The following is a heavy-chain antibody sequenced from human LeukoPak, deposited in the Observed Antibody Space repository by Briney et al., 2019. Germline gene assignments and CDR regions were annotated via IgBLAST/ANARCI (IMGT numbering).Heavy chain of an antibody. CDR2: ISGSGGST. D-gene: IGHD5-18*01. J-gene: IGHJ4*02. CDR3: AKRILPGYSFCFDY. CDR1: GFTFSSYA. Sequence: GGSLRLSCVASGFTFSSYAMSWVRQAPGKGLEWVSAISGSGGSTYYADSVKGRFTISRDNSKNTLYLQMNSLRAEDTAVYYCAKRILPGYSFCFDYWGQGTLVTVSS. V-gene: IGHV3-23*01.